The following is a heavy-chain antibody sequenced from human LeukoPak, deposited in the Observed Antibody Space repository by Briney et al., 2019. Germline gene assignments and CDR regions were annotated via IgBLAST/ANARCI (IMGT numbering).Heavy chain of an antibody. CDR3: ARDPGGEYYGAFDI. V-gene: IGHV1-69*13. D-gene: IGHD2/OR15-2a*01. CDR2: IIPIFGTA. CDR1: GGTFSSYA. Sequence: SVKVSCKASGGTFSSYAISWLRQAPGQGLEWMGGIIPIFGTANYAQKFQGRVTITADESTSTAYMELSSLRSEDTAVYYCARDPGGEYYGAFDIWGQGTMVTVSS. J-gene: IGHJ3*02.